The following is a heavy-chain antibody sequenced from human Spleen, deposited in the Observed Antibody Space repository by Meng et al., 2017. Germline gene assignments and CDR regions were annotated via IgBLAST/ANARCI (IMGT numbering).Heavy chain of an antibody. CDR2: IKQDGSEK. V-gene: IGHV3-7*03. D-gene: IGHD3-22*01. J-gene: IGHJ4*02. CDR1: GFTFSSYW. CDR3: ARSYYDSSGYYPLFWFDY. Sequence: LSLTCAASGFTFSSYWMSWVRQAPGKGLEWVANIKQDGSEKYYVDSVKGRFTISRDISKNTLSLQMNSLRPEDTAVYYCARSYYDSSGYYPLFWFDYWGQGTLVTVSS.